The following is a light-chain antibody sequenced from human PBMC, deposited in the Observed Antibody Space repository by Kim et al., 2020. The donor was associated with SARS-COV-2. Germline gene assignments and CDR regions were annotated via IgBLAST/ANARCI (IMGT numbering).Light chain of an antibody. CDR1: SSDVGSCKY. Sequence: PGQSITISCTGTSSDVGSCKYVSWYQQHPGKAPKLIIYEVTKRPSGVSNRFSASKSGNTASLTISGLQAEDEADYYCYSYAGGARVFGGGTKLTVL. V-gene: IGLV2-23*02. J-gene: IGLJ3*02. CDR3: YSYAGGARV. CDR2: EVT.